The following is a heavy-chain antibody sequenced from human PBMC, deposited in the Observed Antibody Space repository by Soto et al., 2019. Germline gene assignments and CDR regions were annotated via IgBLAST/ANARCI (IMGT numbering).Heavy chain of an antibody. V-gene: IGHV1-18*01. CDR2: ISAYNGNT. CDR3: AREPNYFDY. CDR1: GYTFTSYG. J-gene: IGHJ4*02. Sequence: GGSVKVSCKASGYTFTSYGISWVRQAPGQGLEWMGWISAYNGNTKYAQKLQGRVTMTTDTSTSTADMELRSLRSDDTAVYYCAREPNYFDYWGQGTLVTVSS.